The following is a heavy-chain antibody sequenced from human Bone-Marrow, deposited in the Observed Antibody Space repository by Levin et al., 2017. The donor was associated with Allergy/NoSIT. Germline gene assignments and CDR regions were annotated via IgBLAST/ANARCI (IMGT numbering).Heavy chain of an antibody. D-gene: IGHD1/OR15-1a*01. V-gene: IGHV3-21*06. CDR3: ARGTATTSKYFDL. J-gene: IGHJ2*01. Sequence: PGGSLRLSCGASGFTFSSESMNWVRQAPGKRLEWVSSMSSRGSFIYYADSVKGRFTISRENAKNSVYLQMNSLRDEDTAVYYCARGTATTSKYFDLWGRGTLVTVSS. CDR2: MSSRGSFI. CDR1: GFTFSSES.